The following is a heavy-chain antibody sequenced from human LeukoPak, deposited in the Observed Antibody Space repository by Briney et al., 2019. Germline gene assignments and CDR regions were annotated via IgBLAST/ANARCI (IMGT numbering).Heavy chain of an antibody. CDR3: AREGIAAPERPPDY. Sequence: GGSLRLSCAASGFTFSSYAMSWVRQAQGKGLEWVSVINGNGGTTYYADSVKGRFTISRDSSKNTLFLQMNSLRAADTAVYYCAREGIAAPERPPDYWGQGTLVTVSS. J-gene: IGHJ4*02. CDR2: INGNGGTT. D-gene: IGHD6-13*01. CDR1: GFTFSSYA. V-gene: IGHV3-23*01.